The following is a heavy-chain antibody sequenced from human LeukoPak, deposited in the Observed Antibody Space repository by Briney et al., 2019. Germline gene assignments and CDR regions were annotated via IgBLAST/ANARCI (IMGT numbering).Heavy chain of an antibody. Sequence: SETLSLTCTVSGGSISTSYYWDWIRQPPGKGLEWIGSVHYSGSTNFNPSLKSRVTISVDTSRNQFSLKLRSVTAVDTAVYYCARQDIDIVATRTFDYWGQGALVTVSS. CDR3: ARQDIDIVATRTFDY. CDR2: VHYSGST. J-gene: IGHJ4*02. CDR1: GGSISTSYY. D-gene: IGHD5-12*01. V-gene: IGHV4-39*01.